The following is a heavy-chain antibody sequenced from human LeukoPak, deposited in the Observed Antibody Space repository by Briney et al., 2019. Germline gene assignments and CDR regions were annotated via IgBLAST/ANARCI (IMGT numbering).Heavy chain of an antibody. CDR2: ISSSGSTI. V-gene: IGHV3-48*03. Sequence: PGGSLRLSCAASGFTLSSYEMNWVRQAPGKGLEWVSYISSSGSTIYYADSVKGRFTISRDSAKNSLYLQMNSLRAEDTAVYYCAELGITMIGGVWGKGTTVTISS. D-gene: IGHD3-10*02. J-gene: IGHJ6*04. CDR1: GFTLSSYE. CDR3: AELGITMIGGV.